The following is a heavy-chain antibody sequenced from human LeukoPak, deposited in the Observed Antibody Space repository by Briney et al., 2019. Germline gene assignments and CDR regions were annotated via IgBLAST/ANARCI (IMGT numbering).Heavy chain of an antibody. CDR2: IIPISGTA. CDR3: ARGPDVPATGDWFDP. Sequence: SVKVSCKASGGTFSSYAISWVRQAPGQGLEWMGRIIPISGTANYAQKFQGRVTITTDESTSTAYMELSSLRSEDTAVYYCARGPDVPATGDWFDPWGQGTLVTVSS. J-gene: IGHJ5*02. CDR1: GGTFSSYA. V-gene: IGHV1-69*05. D-gene: IGHD1-14*01.